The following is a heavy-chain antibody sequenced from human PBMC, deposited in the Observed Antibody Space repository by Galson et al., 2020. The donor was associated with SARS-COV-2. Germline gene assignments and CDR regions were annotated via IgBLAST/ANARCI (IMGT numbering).Heavy chain of an antibody. J-gene: IGHJ4*02. CDR1: GFPFSSHA. CDR3: ARDGQLSSGWAFDY. D-gene: IGHD6-19*01. Sequence: LSLTCAASGFPFSSHAIHWVRQAPGKGLEWVAQIFYDGSDKYYGDSVKGRFTISRDSSKNMVYLQMNNLKVDDTAVYYCARDGQLSSGWAFDYWGQGTLVTVSS. V-gene: IGHV3-33*01. CDR2: IFYDGSDK.